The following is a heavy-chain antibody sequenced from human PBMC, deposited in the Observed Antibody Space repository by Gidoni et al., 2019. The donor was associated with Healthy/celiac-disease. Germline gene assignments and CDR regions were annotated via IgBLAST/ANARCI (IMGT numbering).Heavy chain of an antibody. J-gene: IGHJ4*02. CDR3: ARPTGGGLGY. Sequence: QITLKESGPTPVKPTQTLTPTCTFSGVSLSTSGVGVGWIRSPPGKALEWLALIYWYDDKRYSPSRKSRLTITKDTSKNQVVLTMTNMDPVDTATYYCARPTGGGLGYWGQGTLVTVSS. CDR1: GVSLSTSGVG. D-gene: IGHD2-8*02. V-gene: IGHV2-5*01. CDR2: IYWYDDK.